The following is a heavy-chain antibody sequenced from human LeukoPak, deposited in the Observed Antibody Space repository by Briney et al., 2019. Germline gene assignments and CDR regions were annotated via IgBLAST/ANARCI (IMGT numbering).Heavy chain of an antibody. Sequence: GGSLRLSCAASGFTFSSYAKSWVRQAPGKGLEWVSGISGSGASTNYADSVKGRFTISRDNSKNTLSLQMNSLRAEDTAVYYCAKDLAIFGVGSMFAPWGPGTLVIVSS. CDR2: ISGSGAST. J-gene: IGHJ5*02. CDR3: AKDLAIFGVGSMFAP. CDR1: GFTFSSYA. D-gene: IGHD3-3*01. V-gene: IGHV3-23*01.